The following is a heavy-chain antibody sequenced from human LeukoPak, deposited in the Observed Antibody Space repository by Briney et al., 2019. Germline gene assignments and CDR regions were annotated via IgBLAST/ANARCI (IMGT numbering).Heavy chain of an antibody. CDR3: ARGRGLGVVSPYFDY. V-gene: IGHV3-23*03. D-gene: IGHD3-3*01. CDR2: IYGDGRT. CDR1: GFTFSSYA. J-gene: IGHJ4*02. Sequence: QPGGSLRLSCAASGFTFSSYAMSWVRQAPGNGLERVSVIYGDGRTSHSVSVRGRFTISRDNSKNIVSLQMNNLRAEDTAVYYCARGRGLGVVSPYFDYWGQGTLVTVSS.